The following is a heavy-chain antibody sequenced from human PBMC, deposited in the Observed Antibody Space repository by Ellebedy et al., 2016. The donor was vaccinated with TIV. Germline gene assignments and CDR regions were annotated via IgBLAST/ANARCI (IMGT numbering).Heavy chain of an antibody. CDR1: GFTFSSYS. D-gene: IGHD2-2*01. CDR3: AKARYPTYCSSTSCHPAYWYFDL. CDR2: ISSSSSTI. V-gene: IGHV3-48*04. J-gene: IGHJ2*01. Sequence: GESLKISXAASGFTFSSYSMNWVRQAPGKGLEWVSYISSSSSTIYYADSVKGRFTISRDNAKNSLYLQMNSLRAEDTAVYYCAKARYPTYCSSTSCHPAYWYFDLWGRGTLVTVSS.